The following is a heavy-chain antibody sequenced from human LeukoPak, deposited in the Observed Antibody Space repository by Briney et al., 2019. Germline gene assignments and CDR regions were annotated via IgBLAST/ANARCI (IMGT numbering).Heavy chain of an antibody. D-gene: IGHD1-26*01. CDR2: IYYTGTT. CDR1: GGSISYYY. J-gene: IGHJ6*02. V-gene: IGHV4-59*01. Sequence: KASETLSLTCTVSGGSISYYYWTWIRQPPGKGLEWIAYIYYTGTTNYNPSLKSRVTISLDTSKNQFSLKLTSVTAADTAVYYCARSYSATGYFYYGMDVWGQGTTVTVSS. CDR3: ARSYSATGYFYYGMDV.